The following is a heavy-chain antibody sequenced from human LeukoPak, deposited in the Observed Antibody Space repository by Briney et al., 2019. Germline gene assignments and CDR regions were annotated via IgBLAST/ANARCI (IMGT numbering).Heavy chain of an antibody. CDR2: IYSGGST. CDR3: ARTASSYVSTHPSDY. CDR1: GFTFSTYA. J-gene: IGHJ4*02. Sequence: GGSLRLSCAASGFTFSTYAMSWARQAPGKGLEWVSLIYSGGSTYCADSVKGRFTISRDIPKNTLYLQMSSLRAEDTAVYYCARTASSYVSTHPSDYWGQGILVTVSS. V-gene: IGHV3-53*01. D-gene: IGHD3-10*02.